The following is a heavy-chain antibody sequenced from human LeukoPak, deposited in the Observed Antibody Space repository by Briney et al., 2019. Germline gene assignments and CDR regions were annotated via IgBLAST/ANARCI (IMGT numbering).Heavy chain of an antibody. CDR2: ISYDGSLK. Sequence: GGSLRLSCAGSGFTFSNYGIHWVRQAPGKGLEWVTAISYDGSLKYYADSVRGRFTISRDNSKNTLYLQMNSLRTDDTAVYYCVRVYLERQLWLPFDYWGQGTLVTVSS. CDR3: VRVYLERQLWLPFDY. D-gene: IGHD5-18*01. J-gene: IGHJ4*02. V-gene: IGHV3-30*03. CDR1: GFTFSNYG.